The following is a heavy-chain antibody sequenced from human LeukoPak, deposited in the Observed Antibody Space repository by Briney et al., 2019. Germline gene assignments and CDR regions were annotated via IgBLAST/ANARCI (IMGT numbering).Heavy chain of an antibody. CDR3: ARVEGYCSSTSCPDYYYYGRDV. CDR1: GFTFSSYG. CDR2: IWYDGSNK. J-gene: IGHJ6*01. Sequence: GGSLRLSCAASGFTFSSYGMRWVRQAPDKGLEWVAVIWYDGSNKYYADSVKGRFTISRDNSKNTLYLQMNSLRAEDTAVYYCARVEGYCSSTSCPDYYYYGRDVWGQGTTVTVSS. V-gene: IGHV3-33*01. D-gene: IGHD2-2*01.